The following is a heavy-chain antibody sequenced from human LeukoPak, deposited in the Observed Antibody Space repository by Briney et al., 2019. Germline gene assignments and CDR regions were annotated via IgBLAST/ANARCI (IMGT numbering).Heavy chain of an antibody. V-gene: IGHV4-34*01. CDR1: GGSFSGYY. J-gene: IGHJ4*02. CDR3: ARGLMGAT. Sequence: SETLSLTCAVYGGSFSGYYWSWIRQPPGKGLEWIGEINHSGSTNYNPSLKSRVTISVDTSKNQFSLKLSSVTAADTAVYYCARGLMGATWGRGTLVTVSS. CDR2: INHSGST. D-gene: IGHD1-26*01.